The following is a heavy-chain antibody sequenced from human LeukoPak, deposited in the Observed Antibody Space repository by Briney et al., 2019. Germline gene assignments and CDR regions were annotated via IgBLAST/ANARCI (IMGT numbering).Heavy chain of an antibody. CDR3: AREGGFYRPLDY. CDR1: GGSVINTNW. Sequence: SGTLSLTCGVSGGSVINTNWWTWVRQPPGKGLEWSGEVHLDGRTNYNPSLESRLTMSVDVSENQVSLKLTSVTAADTAVYYCAREGGFYRPLDYSGQGTLVTVSS. D-gene: IGHD3-3*01. J-gene: IGHJ4*02. CDR2: VHLDGRT. V-gene: IGHV4-4*02.